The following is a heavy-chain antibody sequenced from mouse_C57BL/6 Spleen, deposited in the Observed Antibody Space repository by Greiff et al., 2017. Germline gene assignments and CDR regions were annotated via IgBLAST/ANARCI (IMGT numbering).Heavy chain of an antibody. Sequence: EVKLMESGGGLVKPGGSLKLSCAASGFTFSSYAMSWVRQTPEKRLEWVATISDGGSYTYYPDNVKGRFTISRDNAKNNMYLQMSHLKSEDTAMYDCAREDYSNYPLDYWGQGTTLTVSS. D-gene: IGHD2-5*01. J-gene: IGHJ2*01. V-gene: IGHV5-4*01. CDR2: ISDGGSYT. CDR3: AREDYSNYPLDY. CDR1: GFTFSSYA.